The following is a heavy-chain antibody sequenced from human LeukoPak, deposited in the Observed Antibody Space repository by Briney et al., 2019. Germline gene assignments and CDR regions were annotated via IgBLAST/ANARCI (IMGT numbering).Heavy chain of an antibody. D-gene: IGHD4-17*01. J-gene: IGHJ4*02. V-gene: IGHV3-23*01. CDR2: ISGSGGNT. CDR1: GFTFRFSA. CDR3: ATYAGAYGDYVPFDY. Sequence: GGSLRLSCAASGFTFRFSAMTWVRQAPGKGLEWVSDISGSGGNTHYADSVKGRFTISRDNSKSTLYLQMNRLRAEDTAVYYCATYAGAYGDYVPFDYWGQGTLVTVSS.